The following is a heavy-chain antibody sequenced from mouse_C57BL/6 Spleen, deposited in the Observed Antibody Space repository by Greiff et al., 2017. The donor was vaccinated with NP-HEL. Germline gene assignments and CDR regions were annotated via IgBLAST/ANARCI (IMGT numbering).Heavy chain of an antibody. CDR3: ARDLGGYDEGEYYAMDY. CDR2: ISDGGSYT. Sequence: EVQRVESGGGLVKPGGSLKLSCAASGFTFSSYAMSWVRQTPEKRLEWVATISDGGSYTYYPDNVKGRFTISRDNAKNNLYLQMSHLKSEDTAMYYCARDLGGYDEGEYYAMDYWGQGTSVTVSS. J-gene: IGHJ4*01. D-gene: IGHD2-2*01. CDR1: GFTFSSYA. V-gene: IGHV5-4*01.